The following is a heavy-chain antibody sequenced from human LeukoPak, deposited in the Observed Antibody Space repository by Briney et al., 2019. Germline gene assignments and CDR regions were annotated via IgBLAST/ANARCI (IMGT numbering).Heavy chain of an antibody. J-gene: IGHJ4*02. CDR3: ARSYVVTAPFDY. CDR2: ISYDGSNK. V-gene: IGHV3-30*03. D-gene: IGHD2-21*02. Sequence: GGSLRLSCAASGFTFSSYGMHWVRQAPGKGLEWVAVISYDGSNKYYADSVKGRFTISRDNSENTLYLQMNSLRAEDTAVYYCARSYVVTAPFDYWGQGTLVTVSS. CDR1: GFTFSSYG.